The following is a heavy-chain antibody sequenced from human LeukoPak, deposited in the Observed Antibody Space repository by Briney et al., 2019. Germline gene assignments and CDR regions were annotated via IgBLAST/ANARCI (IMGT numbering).Heavy chain of an antibody. CDR1: GFRFGSYA. CDR2: ISGSGDST. D-gene: IGHD2-2*01. CDR3: ARGLKGYCSSTSCYAWWFDP. J-gene: IGHJ5*02. V-gene: IGHV3-23*01. Sequence: GGSLRLSCAASGFRFGSYAMSWVRQAPGKGLEWVSSISGSGDSTYYADSVKGRFTISRDNAKNSLYLQMNRLRAEDTAVYYCARGLKGYCSSTSCYAWWFDPWGQGTLVTVSS.